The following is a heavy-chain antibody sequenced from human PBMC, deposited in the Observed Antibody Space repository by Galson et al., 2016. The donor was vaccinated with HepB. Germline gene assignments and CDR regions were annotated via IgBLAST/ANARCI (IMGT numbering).Heavy chain of an antibody. CDR1: GFTFSRCN. J-gene: IGHJ3*02. Sequence: SLRLSCAASGFTFSRCNMNWVRQAPGKGLEWLSYISTSSGHVYYADSVQGRFTISRDNSKNTLYLQMNSLRAEDTAVYYCARGNYYDSTLYYGPGAFDIWGQGTMVTVSS. V-gene: IGHV3-48*01. D-gene: IGHD3-22*01. CDR3: ARGNYYDSTLYYGPGAFDI. CDR2: ISTSSGHV.